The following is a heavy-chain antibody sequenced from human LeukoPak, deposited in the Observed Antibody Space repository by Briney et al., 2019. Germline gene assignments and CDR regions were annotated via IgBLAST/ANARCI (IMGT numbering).Heavy chain of an antibody. D-gene: IGHD3-22*01. CDR2: ISGSGGST. J-gene: IGHJ4*02. Sequence: PGGSLRLSCAASGFTFSSYAMSWVRQAPGKGLEWVSAISGSGGSTYYADSVKGRFTISRDNFKNTLYLQMNSLRAEDTAVYYCAKDLYYYDSSGYQVHWGQGTLVTVSS. V-gene: IGHV3-23*01. CDR3: AKDLYYYDSSGYQVH. CDR1: GFTFSSYA.